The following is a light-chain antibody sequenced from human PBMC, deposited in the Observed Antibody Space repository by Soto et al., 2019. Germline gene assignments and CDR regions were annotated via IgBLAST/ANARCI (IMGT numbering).Light chain of an antibody. J-gene: IGKJ1*01. V-gene: IGKV3-15*01. Sequence: EIVMTQSPATLSVSPGERATLSCRASQSVSSNLAWYQQKPGQAPRLLIYGASTRATGIPARFSGSGSGTEFTLTISSLQSEDFAVYYCQQDNTWPRGTFGQGTKVEIK. CDR3: QQDNTWPRGT. CDR2: GAS. CDR1: QSVSSN.